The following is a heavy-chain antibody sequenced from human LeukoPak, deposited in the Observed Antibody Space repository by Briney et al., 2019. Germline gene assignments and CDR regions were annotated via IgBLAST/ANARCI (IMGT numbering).Heavy chain of an antibody. CDR1: GFTFDDYG. CDR2: INRNGGST. V-gene: IGHV3-20*04. Sequence: GGALRLSCAAPGFTFDDYGMSWVRQAPGKGLEWVSGINRNGGSTGYADSVKGRFTISRDNAKNSLYLQMNRLRAEDTALYYCAVWFGELLYYVDYWGQGTLVTVSS. J-gene: IGHJ4*02. D-gene: IGHD3-10*01. CDR3: AVWFGELLYYVDY.